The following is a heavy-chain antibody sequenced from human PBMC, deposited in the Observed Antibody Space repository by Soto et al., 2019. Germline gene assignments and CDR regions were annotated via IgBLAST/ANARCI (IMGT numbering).Heavy chain of an antibody. J-gene: IGHJ6*02. CDR2: MFYSGLT. Sequence: KPSETLSLTCSVSGYSVTSSDYYWAWIRQPPGKGLEWIGSMFYSGLTYYNPSLKSRVTLSVDTSKNQFSVRLSSVTAADTAVYYCAPLSVSLSGPYGIHVWGQGTTVTVSS. D-gene: IGHD2-15*01. CDR3: APLSVSLSGPYGIHV. V-gene: IGHV4-39*01. CDR1: GYSVTSSDYY.